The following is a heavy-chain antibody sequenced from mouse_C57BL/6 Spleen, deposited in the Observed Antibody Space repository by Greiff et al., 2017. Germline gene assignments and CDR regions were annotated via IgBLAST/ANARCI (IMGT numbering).Heavy chain of an antibody. CDR3: ARSAGSSLDY. D-gene: IGHD1-1*01. CDR1: GYTFTSYW. Sequence: QVQLQQSGAELVRPGSSVKLSCKASGYTFTSYWMHWVKQRPIQGLEWIGNIDPSDSETHYNQKFKDKATLTVDKSSSTAYMQLSSLTSEDSAVYYCARSAGSSLDYWGQGTTLTVSS. CDR2: IDPSDSET. J-gene: IGHJ2*01. V-gene: IGHV1-52*01.